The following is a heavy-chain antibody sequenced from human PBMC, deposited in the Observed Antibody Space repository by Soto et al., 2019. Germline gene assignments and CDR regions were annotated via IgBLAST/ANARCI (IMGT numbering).Heavy chain of an antibody. CDR1: GASISGFY. Sequence: SETLSLTCTVSGASISGFYWSWIRKSAGKGLEWIGRIYATGTTDYNPSLKSRVMMSVDTSKKQFSLKLRSVTAADTAVYYCVRDGTKTLRDWFDPWGQGSSVTVSS. CDR2: IYATGTT. CDR3: VRDGTKTLRDWFDP. D-gene: IGHD1-1*01. J-gene: IGHJ5*02. V-gene: IGHV4-4*07.